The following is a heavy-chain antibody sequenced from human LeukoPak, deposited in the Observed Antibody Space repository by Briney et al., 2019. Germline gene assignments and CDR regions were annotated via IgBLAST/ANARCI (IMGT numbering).Heavy chain of an antibody. V-gene: IGHV3-48*04. CDR1: AFTFSSYG. Sequence: GGSLRLSCAASAFTFSSYGMHWVRQAPGKGLEWVSYITSGDTTYYADSLKGRFTISRDNAKNSLHLQMNSLRAEDTAVYYCARLDSSLIRYYYYYYMDVWGKGTTVTVSS. CDR2: ITSGDTT. CDR3: ARLDSSLIRYYYYYYMDV. D-gene: IGHD6-13*01. J-gene: IGHJ6*03.